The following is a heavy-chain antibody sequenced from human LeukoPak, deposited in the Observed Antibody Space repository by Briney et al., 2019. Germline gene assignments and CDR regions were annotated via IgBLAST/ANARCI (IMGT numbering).Heavy chain of an antibody. CDR2: ISSSSRYI. CDR1: GFTFSSYT. Sequence: GGSLRLSCAASGFTFSSYTMNWVRQAPGKGLEWVSSISSSSRYIYYADSLKGRFTISRDNAKNSLYLQMNSLRADDTAVYYCAKGFSGYEPHSWYGSSIYYYYYMDVWGKGTMVTVSS. CDR3: AKGFSGYEPHSWYGSSIYYYYYMDV. D-gene: IGHD5-12*01. V-gene: IGHV3-21*04. J-gene: IGHJ6*03.